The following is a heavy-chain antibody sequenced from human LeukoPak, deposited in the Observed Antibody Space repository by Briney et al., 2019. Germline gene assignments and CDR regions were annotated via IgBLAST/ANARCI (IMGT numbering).Heavy chain of an antibody. D-gene: IGHD2-21*02. Sequence: GGSLRLSCAASGFTFSSYWMSWVRQAPGKGLEWVANIKQDGNEKYYVDSVKGRFTVSRDNAKNSVYLQMNSLRAEDTAVYYCAKAPRRVVTAIYFDYWGQGTLVTVSS. J-gene: IGHJ4*02. V-gene: IGHV3-7*03. CDR3: AKAPRRVVTAIYFDY. CDR2: IKQDGNEK. CDR1: GFTFSSYW.